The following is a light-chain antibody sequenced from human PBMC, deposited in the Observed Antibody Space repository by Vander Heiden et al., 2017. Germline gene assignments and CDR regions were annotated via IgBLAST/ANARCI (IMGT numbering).Light chain of an antibody. CDR2: KDN. J-gene: IGLJ3*02. CDR1: ALPNQY. V-gene: IGLV3-25*03. CDR3: QSSDSSGTFWV. Sequence: SYGLIQPPSVSVSQGQTARITCSGDALPNQYAYWYQQRPGQAPVLVIYKDNERPSGIPERFSGSSSGTTVTLTIGGVQAEDEADYYCQSSDSSGTFWVFGGGTKLTVL.